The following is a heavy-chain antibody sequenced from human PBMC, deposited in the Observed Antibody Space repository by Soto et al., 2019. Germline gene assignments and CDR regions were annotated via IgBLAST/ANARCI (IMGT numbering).Heavy chain of an antibody. CDR1: GGSFSGYY. J-gene: IGHJ4*02. D-gene: IGHD5-12*01. CDR2: INHSGST. V-gene: IGHV4-34*01. Sequence: SETLSLTCAVYGGSFSGYYWSWIRQPPGKGLEWIGEINHSGSTNYNPSLKSRVTISVDTSKNQFSLKLSSVTAADTAVYYCARESIVATKVDYWGQGTLVTVSS. CDR3: ARESIVATKVDY.